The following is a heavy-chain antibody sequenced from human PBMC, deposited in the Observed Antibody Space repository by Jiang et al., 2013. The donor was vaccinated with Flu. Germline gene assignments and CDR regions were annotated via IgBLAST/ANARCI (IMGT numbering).Heavy chain of an antibody. CDR1: GYTFTSYA. V-gene: IGHV7-4-1*01. CDR2: INTNTGNP. Sequence: SGSELKKPGASVKVSCKASGYTFTSYAMNWVRQAPGQGLEWMGWINTNTGNPTYAQGFTGRFVFSLDTSVSTAYLQICSLKAEDTAVYYCAREAGLAGYSSGWFDSARGWFDPWGQGTLVTVSS. D-gene: IGHD6-19*01. CDR3: AREAGLAGYSSGWFDSARGWFDP. J-gene: IGHJ5*02.